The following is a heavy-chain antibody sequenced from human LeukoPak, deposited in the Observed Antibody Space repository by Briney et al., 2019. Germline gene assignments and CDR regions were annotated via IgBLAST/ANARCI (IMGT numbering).Heavy chain of an antibody. Sequence: GGSLRLPCAASGFTLSTHWMHWVRQAPGKGLVWVSRINGDGTTTSYADSVKGRFTISRVNAKSTLYLEMDSLRAEDTAIYYCARRWYTGTYYYFDLWGQGTLVTVSS. D-gene: IGHD1-26*01. CDR1: GFTLSTHW. V-gene: IGHV3-74*01. J-gene: IGHJ4*02. CDR2: INGDGTTT. CDR3: ARRWYTGTYYYFDL.